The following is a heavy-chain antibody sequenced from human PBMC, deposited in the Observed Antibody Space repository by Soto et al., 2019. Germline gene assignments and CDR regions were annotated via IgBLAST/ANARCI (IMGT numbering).Heavy chain of an antibody. V-gene: IGHV1-2*04. D-gene: IGHD3-22*01. CDR2: INPNSGGT. Sequence: QGLEWMGWINPNSGGTNYAQKFQGWVTMTRDTSISTAYMELSRLRSDDTAVYYCARGDYYDVSGPFSDAFDIWGQGTMVTVSS. J-gene: IGHJ3*02. CDR3: ARGDYYDVSGPFSDAFDI.